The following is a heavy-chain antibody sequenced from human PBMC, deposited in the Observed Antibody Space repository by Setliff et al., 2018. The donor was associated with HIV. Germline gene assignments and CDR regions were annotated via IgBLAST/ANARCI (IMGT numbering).Heavy chain of an antibody. CDR3: SRVFPPIRGAPFGTPPGAFDI. CDR2: VYTSGST. J-gene: IGHJ3*02. Sequence: SETLSLTCSVSGGSMSTYYWSWIRQPAGKRLEWIGRVYTSGSTIYNPSLRSRVTMSVDTSKSQFSLKLNSVAAADTAVYYCSRVFPPIRGAPFGTPPGAFDIWGQGTMVTVSS. V-gene: IGHV4-4*07. D-gene: IGHD2-15*01. CDR1: GGSMSTYY.